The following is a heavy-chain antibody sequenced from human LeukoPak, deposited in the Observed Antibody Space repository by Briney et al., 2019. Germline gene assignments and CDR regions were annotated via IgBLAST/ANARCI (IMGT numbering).Heavy chain of an antibody. Sequence: GASVKVSCKASGYTFTGYYTHWVRQAPGQGLEWMGWINPNSGGTNYAQKFQGRVTMTRDTSISTAYMELSRLRSDDTAVYYCAREYCSSTSCYGGFDYWGQGTLVTVSS. D-gene: IGHD2-2*01. CDR1: GYTFTGYY. V-gene: IGHV1-2*02. CDR3: AREYCSSTSCYGGFDY. J-gene: IGHJ4*02. CDR2: INPNSGGT.